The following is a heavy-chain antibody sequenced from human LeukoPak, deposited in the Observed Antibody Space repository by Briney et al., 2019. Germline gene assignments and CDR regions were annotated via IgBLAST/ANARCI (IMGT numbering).Heavy chain of an antibody. V-gene: IGHV3-9*03. CDR3: AKDMRSSSSGGFDY. CDR2: ISWNSGSI. J-gene: IGHJ4*02. D-gene: IGHD6-6*01. CDR1: GFTFDDYA. Sequence: GGSLRLSCAASGFTFDDYAMHWVRQAPGKGLEWVSGISWNSGSIGYADSVKGRFTISRDNAKNSLYLQMNSLRAEDMALYCCAKDMRSSSSGGFDYWGQGTLVTVSS.